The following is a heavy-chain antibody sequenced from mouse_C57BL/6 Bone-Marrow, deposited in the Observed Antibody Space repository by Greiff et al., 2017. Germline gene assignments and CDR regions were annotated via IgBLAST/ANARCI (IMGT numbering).Heavy chain of an antibody. D-gene: IGHD1-1*01. CDR3: AKRGTVVAPYYFDY. Sequence: QVQLQQPGAELVKPGASVKLSCKASGYTFTSYWMHWVKQRPGQGLEWIGMIHPNSGSTNYNEKFKSKATLTVDKSSSTAYMQLSSLTSEDSAVYFCAKRGTVVAPYYFDYWGQGTLLTVSS. CDR1: GYTFTSYW. CDR2: IHPNSGST. V-gene: IGHV1-64*01. J-gene: IGHJ2*01.